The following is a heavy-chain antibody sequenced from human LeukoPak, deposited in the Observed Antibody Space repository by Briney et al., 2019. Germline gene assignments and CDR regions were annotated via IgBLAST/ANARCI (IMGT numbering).Heavy chain of an antibody. CDR1: GGSISSDSYY. D-gene: IGHD6-13*01. Sequence: PSETLSLTCTVSGGSISSDSYYWAWIRQPPGKGLEWIVSIYYSGSTYYNSSLKSRVTISVDTSRNQFSLKLSSVTAADTALYYCASDKGYSNNYFDYWGQGTLVTVSS. CDR2: IYYSGST. CDR3: ASDKGYSNNYFDY. J-gene: IGHJ4*01. V-gene: IGHV4-39*01.